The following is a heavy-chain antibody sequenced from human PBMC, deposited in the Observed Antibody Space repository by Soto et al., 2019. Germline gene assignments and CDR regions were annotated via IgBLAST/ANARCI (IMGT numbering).Heavy chain of an antibody. CDR1: GFTVSNNY. CDR2: IYSGGYT. D-gene: IGHD3-16*01. Sequence: EVQLVESGGGLIQPGGSLRLSCAVSGFTVSNNYMSWVRQAPGKGLEGVSVIYSGGYTAYGDSVKGRFTISRDNSKNTLFLQKTGRRADGTAVYYWGTRGGGGGYWGQGTLVTVSS. CDR3: GTRGGGGGY. V-gene: IGHV3-53*01. J-gene: IGHJ4*02.